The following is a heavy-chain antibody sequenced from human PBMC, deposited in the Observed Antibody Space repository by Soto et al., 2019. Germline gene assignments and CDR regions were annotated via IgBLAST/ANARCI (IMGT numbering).Heavy chain of an antibody. D-gene: IGHD3-9*01. V-gene: IGHV3-30-3*01. J-gene: IGHJ4*02. CDR2: ISYDGSNK. CDR3: ARVIHGASYYDILTGYYSNPGPDY. CDR1: GFTFSSYA. Sequence: QVQLVESGGGVVQPGRSLRLSCAASGFTFSSYAMHWARQAPGKGLEWVAVISYDGSNKYYADSVKGRFTISRDNSKNTLYLQMNSLRAEDTAVYYCARVIHGASYYDILTGYYSNPGPDYWGQGTLVTVSS.